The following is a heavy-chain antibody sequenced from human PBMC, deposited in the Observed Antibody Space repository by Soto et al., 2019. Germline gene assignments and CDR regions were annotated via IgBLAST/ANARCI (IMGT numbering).Heavy chain of an antibody. J-gene: IGHJ4*02. Sequence: QVQLVQSGAEVKKPGASVNVSCKASVGTFSSYAISWVRQAPGQGLEWMGGIIPIFGTANYAQKFQGRVTITADESTSTDYMELSSLRSEDTAVYYCARGYTPMATYYFDYWGQGTLVTVSS. D-gene: IGHD5-18*01. CDR3: ARGYTPMATYYFDY. V-gene: IGHV1-69*01. CDR1: VGTFSSYA. CDR2: IIPIFGTA.